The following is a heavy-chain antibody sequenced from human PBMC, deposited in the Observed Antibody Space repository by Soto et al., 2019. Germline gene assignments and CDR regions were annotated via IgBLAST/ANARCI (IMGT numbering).Heavy chain of an antibody. J-gene: IGHJ4*02. CDR3: ARGRKSTCGLDN. CDR1: GGSFSGYY. Sequence: SETLSLTCAVYGGSFSGYYWSWIRQPPGKGLEWIGEINHSGSTNYNPSLKSRVTISVDTSKNQFSLKLSSVTAADTAVYYCARGRKSTCGLDNWGQGTLVTVS. D-gene: IGHD3-16*01. CDR2: INHSGST. V-gene: IGHV4-34*01.